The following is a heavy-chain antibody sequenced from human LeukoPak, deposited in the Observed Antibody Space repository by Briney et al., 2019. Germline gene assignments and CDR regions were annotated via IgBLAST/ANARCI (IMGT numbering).Heavy chain of an antibody. J-gene: IGHJ5*02. D-gene: IGHD2-2*01. CDR3: ARVVVPAALYNRFDP. V-gene: IGHV1-18*01. CDR1: GCTFTSYG. Sequence: ASVKVSCKASGCTFTSYGISWVRQAPGQGLEWMGWISAYNGNTNYAQKLQGRVTMTTDTSTSTAYMELRSLRSDDTAVYYCARVVVPAALYNRFDPWGQGTLVTVSS. CDR2: ISAYNGNT.